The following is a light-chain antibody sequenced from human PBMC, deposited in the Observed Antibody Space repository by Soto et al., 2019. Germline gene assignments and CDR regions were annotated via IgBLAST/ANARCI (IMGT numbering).Light chain of an antibody. CDR2: GAS. Sequence: EIVMTQSPATLSVSPGERATLSCRASQSVSRNLAWYQQKPGQAPRLLIYGASTRATGIPARLSGSGSGTEYTLTISSLQSEDFAVYYYQQYNNWPPWTFGQGTKVELE. CDR3: QQYNNWPPWT. J-gene: IGKJ1*01. V-gene: IGKV3-15*01. CDR1: QSVSRN.